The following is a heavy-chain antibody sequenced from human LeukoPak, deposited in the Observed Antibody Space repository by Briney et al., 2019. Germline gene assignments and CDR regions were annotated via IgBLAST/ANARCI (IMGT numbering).Heavy chain of an antibody. CDR2: IRGKTNSYAT. CDR3: TGGSGWYSPDY. V-gene: IGHV3-73*01. Sequence: GGSLKLSCAASGFTFSDSAMNWVRQASGKGLEWVGHIRGKTNSYATAYAASVRGRFTISRDDSKNTAYLQMNSLKTENTAVYYCTGGSGWYSPDYWGQGTLVTVSS. J-gene: IGHJ4*02. D-gene: IGHD6-19*01. CDR1: GFTFSDSA.